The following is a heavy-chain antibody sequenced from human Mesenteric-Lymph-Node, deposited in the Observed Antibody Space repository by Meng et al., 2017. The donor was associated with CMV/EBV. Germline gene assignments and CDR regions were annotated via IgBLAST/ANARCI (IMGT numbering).Heavy chain of an antibody. D-gene: IGHD2-21*02. CDR3: ARDICGGDCYIDY. J-gene: IGHJ4*02. V-gene: IGHV1-69*04. CDR2: IAPMVSRT. Sequence: CKDSADTFRFYGISWVRQVHGQGLEWMGRIAPMVSRTDYAGKFQGRVSLTADKSTSTFYMELRSLTSEDTAMYYCARDICGGDCYIDYWGQGTLVTVSS. CDR1: ADTFRFYG.